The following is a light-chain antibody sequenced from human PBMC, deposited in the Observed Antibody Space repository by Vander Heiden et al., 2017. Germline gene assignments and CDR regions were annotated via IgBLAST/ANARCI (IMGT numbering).Light chain of an antibody. J-gene: IGKJ4*01. CDR2: GAS. CDR1: QSVNNN. CDR3: QQYDNWPPIT. V-gene: IGKV3-15*01. Sequence: EVVMTQSPATLSVSPGERATLSCRASQSVNNNLAWYQQKPGQAPRLLIYGASTRATGIPARFSGSGSGTEFTLTISSLQSADFAVYYCQQYDNWPPITLGGGTKVEIK.